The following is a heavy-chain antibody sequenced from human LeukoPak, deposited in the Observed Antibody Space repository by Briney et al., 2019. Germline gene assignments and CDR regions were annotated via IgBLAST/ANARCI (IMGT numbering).Heavy chain of an antibody. CDR1: GFTFSSYG. D-gene: IGHD2-15*01. CDR2: ISYDGSNK. CDR3: ARYPSAMWRRLEVGPYCSGGSCYHDY. Sequence: PGRSLRLSCAASGFTFSSYGMHWVRQAPGKGLEWVAVISYDGSNKYYADSVKGRFTISRDNSKNTLYLQMNSLRAEDTAVYYCARYPSAMWRRLEVGPYCSGGSCYHDYWGQGTLVTVSS. J-gene: IGHJ4*02. V-gene: IGHV3-30*03.